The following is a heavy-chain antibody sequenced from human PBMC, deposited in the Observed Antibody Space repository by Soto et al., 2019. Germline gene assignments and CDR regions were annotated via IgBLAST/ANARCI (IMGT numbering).Heavy chain of an antibody. CDR1: GYTFTSYD. CDR2: MNPNSGNT. CDR3: ARGFPWYSSSWRKRNWFEP. V-gene: IGHV1-8*01. Sequence: GASVKVSCKASGYTFTSYDINWVRQATGQGLEWMGWMNPNSGNTGYAQKFQGRVTMTRNTSISTAYMELSSLRSEDTAVYYCARGFPWYSSSWRKRNWFEPWGQGTLVTVSS. D-gene: IGHD6-13*01. J-gene: IGHJ5*02.